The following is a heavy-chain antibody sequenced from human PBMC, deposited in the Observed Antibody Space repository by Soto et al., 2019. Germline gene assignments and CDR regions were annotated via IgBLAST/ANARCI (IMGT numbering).Heavy chain of an antibody. CDR1: GGSFSGYY. D-gene: IGHD3-3*01. V-gene: IGHV4-34*01. J-gene: IGHJ3*02. CDR2: INHSGST. CDR3: ASRMYYDFWSGPDDDAFDI. Sequence: QVQLQQWGAGLLKPSETLSLTCAVYGGSFSGYYWSWIRQPPGKGLEWIGEINHSGSTNYNPSLKNRVTISVDTSKNQFSRKLSSVTAADTAVYYCASRMYYDFWSGPDDDAFDIWGQGTMVTVSS.